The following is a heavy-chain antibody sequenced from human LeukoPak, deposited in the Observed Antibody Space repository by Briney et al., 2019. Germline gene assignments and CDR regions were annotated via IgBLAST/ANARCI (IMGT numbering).Heavy chain of an antibody. Sequence: PSETLSLTCTVSGGSISSYYWSWIRQPPGKGLEWIGYIYYSGSTNYNPSLKSRVTISVDTSKNQFSLKLSSVTAADTAVYYCARGGRDYYDSSGLFDYWGQGTLVTVSS. CDR2: IYYSGST. D-gene: IGHD3-22*01. CDR3: ARGGRDYYDSSGLFDY. CDR1: GGSISSYY. J-gene: IGHJ4*02. V-gene: IGHV4-59*01.